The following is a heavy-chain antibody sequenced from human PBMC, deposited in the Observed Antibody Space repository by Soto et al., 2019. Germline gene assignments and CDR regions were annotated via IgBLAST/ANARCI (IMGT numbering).Heavy chain of an antibody. V-gene: IGHV3-74*01. CDR1: GFTFSTYW. CDR3: ARSDWFDP. J-gene: IGHJ5*02. CDR2: IKSDGSST. Sequence: GGSLRLSCAASGFTFSTYWMHWVRQAPGKGLVWVSRIKSDGSSTSYADSVKGRFTISRDNAKNTLYLQMNSLRVEDTAVYYCARSDWFDPWGQGTLVTVSS.